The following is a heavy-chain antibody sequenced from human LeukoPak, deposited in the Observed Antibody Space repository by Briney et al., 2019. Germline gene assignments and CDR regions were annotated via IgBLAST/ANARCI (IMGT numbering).Heavy chain of an antibody. V-gene: IGHV3-23*01. CDR2: ISNSGDAT. D-gene: IGHD6-13*01. Sequence: PGGSLRLSCVTSGFIFRTYSMTWVRQAPGKGLEWVSIISNSGDATFYADSVKGRFTISRDNSKNTLYLQMNSLRAEDTAVYYCAKGRDKYSSSWYYFDYWGQGTLVTVSS. CDR3: AKGRDKYSSSWYYFDY. J-gene: IGHJ4*02. CDR1: GFIFRTYS.